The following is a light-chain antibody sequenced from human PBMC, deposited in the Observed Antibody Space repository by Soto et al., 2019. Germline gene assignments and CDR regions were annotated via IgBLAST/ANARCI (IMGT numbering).Light chain of an antibody. Sequence: QSVLTQPPSVSGAPGLRVTISCTGTSSNIGADYDVHWYRQLPGTAPKLLIYGNNNRPSGVPNRFFASKSGTSASLAIAGHQPDDEADYFCQSYDSSLSAVVFGGGTKVTVL. CDR2: GNN. J-gene: IGLJ2*01. V-gene: IGLV1-40*01. CDR3: QSYDSSLSAVV. CDR1: SSNIGADYD.